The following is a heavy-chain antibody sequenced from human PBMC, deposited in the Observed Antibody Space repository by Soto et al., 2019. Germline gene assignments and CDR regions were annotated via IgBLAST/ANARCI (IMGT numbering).Heavy chain of an antibody. CDR3: AKYDPPYYDFWSGYLGYFDY. CDR2: ISGSGGST. CDR1: GFTFSSYA. J-gene: IGHJ4*02. V-gene: IGHV3-23*01. D-gene: IGHD3-3*01. Sequence: GGSLRLSCAASGFTFSSYAMSWVRQAPGKGLEWVSAISGSGGSTYYADSVKGRFTISRDNSKNTLYLQMNSLRAEDTAVYYCAKYDPPYYDFWSGYLGYFDYWGQGTLVTVSS.